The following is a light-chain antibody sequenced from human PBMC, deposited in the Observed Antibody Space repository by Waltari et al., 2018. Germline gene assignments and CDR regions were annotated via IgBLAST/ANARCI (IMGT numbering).Light chain of an antibody. J-gene: IGKJ1*01. CDR3: QKYVNLPAT. V-gene: IGKV3-20*01. CDR1: QSVGTN. Sequence: IVLAQSPCTLSLSPGERATRSCRASQSVGTNLAWYQQKPGQAPRLLIYGASNRATGIRERFSGSGSGTDFSLTITRLEPEDFEVYDCQKYVNLPATFGQGTKVESK. CDR2: GAS.